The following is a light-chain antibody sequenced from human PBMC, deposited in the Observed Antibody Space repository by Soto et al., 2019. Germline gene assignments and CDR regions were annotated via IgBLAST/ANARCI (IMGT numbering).Light chain of an antibody. J-gene: IGKJ2*01. CDR3: QQSYTTLYS. Sequence: DIQLTQSPSSMSASVGDRVPITCRASQTIGDNLNWYRQKTGKAPTILIYDASTLQSGVPSRFSGLESGTDFALTLASLQPDDSATYYGQQSYTTLYSFGQWTKVDI. CDR2: DAS. CDR1: QTIGDN. V-gene: IGKV1-39*01.